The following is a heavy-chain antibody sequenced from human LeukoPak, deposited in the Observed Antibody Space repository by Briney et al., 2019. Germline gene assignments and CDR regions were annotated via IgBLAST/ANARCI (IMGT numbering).Heavy chain of an antibody. CDR1: GVSISSSSYY. J-gene: IGHJ4*02. Sequence: SETLSLTCAVSGVSISSSSYYWGWIRQPPGKGLEWIGSIYYSGSTYYNPSLKSRVTISVDTSKNQFSLKLSSVTAADTAVYYCAARGDHHSDHWGQGTLVTVSS. CDR2: IYYSGST. D-gene: IGHD3-10*01. V-gene: IGHV4-39*01. CDR3: AARGDHHSDH.